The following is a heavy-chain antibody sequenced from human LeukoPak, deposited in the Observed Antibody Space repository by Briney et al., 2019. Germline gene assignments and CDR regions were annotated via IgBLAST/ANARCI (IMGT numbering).Heavy chain of an antibody. CDR3: ARATSYDFWSGQYFDY. Sequence: PGGSLRLSRAASGFTFSSYSMNWVRQAPGKGLEWVSSISSSSSYIYYADSVKGRFTISRDNAKNSLYLQMNSLRAEDTAVYYCARATSYDFWSGQYFDYWGQGTLVTVSS. D-gene: IGHD3-3*01. CDR1: GFTFSSYS. CDR2: ISSSSSYI. V-gene: IGHV3-21*01. J-gene: IGHJ4*02.